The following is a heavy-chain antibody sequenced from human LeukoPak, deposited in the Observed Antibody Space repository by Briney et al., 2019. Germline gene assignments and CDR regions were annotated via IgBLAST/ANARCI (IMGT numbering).Heavy chain of an antibody. CDR2: IYPGDSDT. Sequence: GESLKISCKGSGYSFSSYWIGWMRQMPGKGLEWMAIIYPGDSDTRYNPSFQGQGTISVDKSTSTAYLQWSSLKASDTAMYYCARWSDGFDMWGQGTMVTVSS. V-gene: IGHV5-51*01. CDR3: ARWSDGFDM. D-gene: IGHD3-3*01. CDR1: GYSFSSYW. J-gene: IGHJ3*02.